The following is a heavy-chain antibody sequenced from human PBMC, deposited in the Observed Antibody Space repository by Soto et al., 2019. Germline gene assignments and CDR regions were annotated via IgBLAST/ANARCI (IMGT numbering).Heavy chain of an antibody. Sequence: KPSETLSLTCTVAGGSISSYYWSWIRQPPGKGLEWIGYIYYSGSHNYNPSLKSRVTISVDTSKNQFSLKRSSVTAADTAVYYSARVHILLSSWYFYFDYWGQGTLVTVSS. V-gene: IGHV4-59*01. CDR3: ARVHILLSSWYFYFDY. CDR1: GGSISSYY. D-gene: IGHD6-13*01. CDR2: IYYSGSH. J-gene: IGHJ4*02.